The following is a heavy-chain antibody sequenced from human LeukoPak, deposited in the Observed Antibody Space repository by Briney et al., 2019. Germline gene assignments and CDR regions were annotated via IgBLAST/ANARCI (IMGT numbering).Heavy chain of an antibody. J-gene: IGHJ3*02. Sequence: ASVKVSCKASGYTSTNYAMHWVRQAPGQTLEWMGWINAGNGNTKYSQKFQDRVTITRDTSASTAYMELSSLRSEDTAVYYCASPRRGDSSGWAFDIWGQGTMVTVSS. CDR1: GYTSTNYA. D-gene: IGHD3-22*01. CDR3: ASPRRGDSSGWAFDI. V-gene: IGHV1-3*01. CDR2: INAGNGNT.